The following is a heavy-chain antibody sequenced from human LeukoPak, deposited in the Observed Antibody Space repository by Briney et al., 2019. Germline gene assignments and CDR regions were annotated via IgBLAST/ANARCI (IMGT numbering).Heavy chain of an antibody. J-gene: IGHJ4*02. CDR1: GFTFSSYS. CDR2: ISSGSTYI. Sequence: GGSLRLSCAASGFTFSSYSMKWVRQAPGKGLEWVSSISSGSTYIYYGDSVKGRFTISRDNAKNSLYLQMSSLRAEDTAVYYCGRGPTLIGVAGTWSLDYWGQGTLVTVSS. CDR3: GRGPTLIGVAGTWSLDY. D-gene: IGHD6-19*01. V-gene: IGHV3-21*01.